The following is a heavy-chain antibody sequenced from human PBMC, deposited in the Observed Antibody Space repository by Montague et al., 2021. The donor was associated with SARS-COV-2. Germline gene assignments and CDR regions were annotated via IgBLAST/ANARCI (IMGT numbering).Heavy chain of an antibody. V-gene: IGHV4-59*11. CDR1: GGSMSDHS. D-gene: IGHD3-10*01. Sequence: SETLSLTCTVYGGSMSDHSWAWIRQPPGKGLEWLAYINYSGGINSNASLKSRVSMSVDTSKNQFSLKLTSVTAADTAVYYCARAVSVRRAVNWFDPWGQGTLDTVSS. CDR3: ARAVSVRRAVNWFDP. CDR2: INYSGGI. J-gene: IGHJ5*02.